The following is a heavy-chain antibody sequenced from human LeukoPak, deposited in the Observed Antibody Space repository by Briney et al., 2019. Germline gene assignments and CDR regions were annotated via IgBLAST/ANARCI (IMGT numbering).Heavy chain of an antibody. CDR1: GFTFSSYS. V-gene: IGHV3-21*01. Sequence: GGSLRLSCAAPGFTFSSYSMNWVRQAPGKGLEWVSSISTSSSYIYYADSVKGRFTISRDNARNSLSLQMNSLRAEDTAVYYCARGSVVVSAADNWFDPWGQGTLVTVSS. D-gene: IGHD2-2*01. CDR3: ARGSVVVSAADNWFDP. CDR2: ISTSSSYI. J-gene: IGHJ5*02.